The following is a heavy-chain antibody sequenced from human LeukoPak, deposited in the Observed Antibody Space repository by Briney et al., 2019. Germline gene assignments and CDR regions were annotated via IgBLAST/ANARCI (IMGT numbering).Heavy chain of an antibody. CDR2: ISGSGGST. V-gene: IGHV3-23*01. CDR1: GFTFSSYA. D-gene: IGHD5-24*01. Sequence: GGSLRLSCAASGFTFSSYAMSWVRQAPGKGLEWVSAISGSGGSTYYADSVKGRFTISRDNSKSTLFLQMNSLRAEDTAVYYCAKDPRVGSRVATPCHWGRGTLVTASS. CDR3: AKDPRVGSRVATPCH. J-gene: IGHJ4*02.